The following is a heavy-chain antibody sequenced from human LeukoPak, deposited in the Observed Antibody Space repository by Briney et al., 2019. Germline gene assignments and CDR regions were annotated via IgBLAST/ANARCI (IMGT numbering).Heavy chain of an antibody. CDR1: GYSISSGYY. CDR2: IHHSGST. CDR3: ARADRGSDAFDI. D-gene: IGHD3-10*01. V-gene: IGHV4-38-2*02. Sequence: SETLSLTCTVSGYSISSGYYWGWIRQPPGKGLEWIGSIHHSGSTYYNPSLKSRVTISVDTSKNQFSLKLSSVTAADTAVYYCARADRGSDAFDIWGQGTMVTVSS. J-gene: IGHJ3*02.